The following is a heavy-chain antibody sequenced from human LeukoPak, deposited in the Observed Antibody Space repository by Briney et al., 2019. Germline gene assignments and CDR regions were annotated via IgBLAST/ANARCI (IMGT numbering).Heavy chain of an antibody. D-gene: IGHD4-11*01. Sequence: ASVKVSCKASGYTFTSYYMHWVRQAPGQGLEWMGRINPNSGGTNYAQKFQGRVTMTRDTSISTAYMELSRLRSDDTALYYCARATIPDYIGQNWFDPWGQGTLVTVSS. V-gene: IGHV1-2*06. CDR2: INPNSGGT. CDR3: ARATIPDYIGQNWFDP. J-gene: IGHJ5*02. CDR1: GYTFTSYY.